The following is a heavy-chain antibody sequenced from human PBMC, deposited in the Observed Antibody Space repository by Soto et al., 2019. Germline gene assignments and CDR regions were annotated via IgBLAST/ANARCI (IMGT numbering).Heavy chain of an antibody. CDR2: ISAYNGSP. V-gene: IGHV1-18*01. D-gene: IGHD3-10*01. CDR3: ASSPITMVRGIDYGMDV. CDR1: GYTFTNYA. J-gene: IGHJ6*02. Sequence: ASVKVSCKASGYTFTNYAINWVRQAPGQGLEWMGWISAYNGSPNYAQKLQDRVTMTTDTSTSTVYVEMRSLRSDDTAVYYCASSPITMVRGIDYGMDVWGQGTTVTVSS.